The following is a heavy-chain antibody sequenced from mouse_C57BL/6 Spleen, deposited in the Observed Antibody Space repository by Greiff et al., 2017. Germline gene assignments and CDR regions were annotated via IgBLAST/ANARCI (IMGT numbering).Heavy chain of an antibody. D-gene: IGHD2-4*01. CDR2: IDPSDSET. CDR3: AREGIYYDYHYWYFDV. Sequence: VQLQQSGAELVRPGSSVKLSCKASGYTFTSYWMHWVKQRPIQGLEWIGNIDPSDSETHYNQKFKDKATLTVDKSSSTAYMQLSSLTSEDSAVYYCAREGIYYDYHYWYFDVWGTGTTVTVSS. V-gene: IGHV1-52*01. J-gene: IGHJ1*03. CDR1: GYTFTSYW.